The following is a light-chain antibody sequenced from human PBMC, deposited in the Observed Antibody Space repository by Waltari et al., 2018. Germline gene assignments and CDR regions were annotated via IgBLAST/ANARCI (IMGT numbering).Light chain of an antibody. Sequence: QLVLTQSPSASASLGASVKLTCTLSSGHSSNIIAWHQQQPEKGPRYLMKVNSDGSHSKGDEIPDRCSGSSSGAERYLTNSSLQSEDEADYYCQTGGHGTWVFGGGTKLTVL. CDR3: QTGGHGTWV. CDR1: SGHSSNI. CDR2: VNSDGSH. V-gene: IGLV4-69*01. J-gene: IGLJ3*02.